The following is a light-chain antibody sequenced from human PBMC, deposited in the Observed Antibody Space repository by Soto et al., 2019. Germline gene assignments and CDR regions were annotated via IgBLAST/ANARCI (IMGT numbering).Light chain of an antibody. J-gene: IGLJ1*01. CDR1: SSDVGGYNY. V-gene: IGLV2-14*01. Sequence: QSALTQPASVSGSPGQSITISCNGTSSDVGGYNYVSWYQQHPGKAPKLMIYEVSNRPSGVSNRFSGSKSGNTASLTISGLQAEDEADYYCSSYTSGSTPVFGTGTKLTVL. CDR3: SSYTSGSTPV. CDR2: EVS.